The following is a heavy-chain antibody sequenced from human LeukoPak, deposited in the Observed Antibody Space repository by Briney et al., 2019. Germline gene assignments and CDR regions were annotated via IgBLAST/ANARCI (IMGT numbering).Heavy chain of an antibody. V-gene: IGHV1-69*04. CDR3: ARAPHGDYSY. D-gene: IGHD4-17*01. CDR1: VGTFSSYA. CDR2: IIPILGIA. Sequence: GASVKVSCKASVGTFSSYAISWVRQAPAQGLEWMGRIIPILGIANYAQKFQGRVTNTADKSTSTAYMERSRLKSNEPAVYYCARAPHGDYSYWGQGTVVTVSS. J-gene: IGHJ4*02.